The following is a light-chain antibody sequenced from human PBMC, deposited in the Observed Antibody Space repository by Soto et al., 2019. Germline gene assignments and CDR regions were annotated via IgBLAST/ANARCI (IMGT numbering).Light chain of an antibody. CDR1: SSDIGGYNY. Sequence: QSALTQPASVSGSPGQSITISCTGTSSDIGGYNYVSWYQQHPGKAPKLMIYDVSDRPSGVSNRFSGSKSGNTASLTISGLQAEDEADYYGASYASSNTVLFGGGTQLTVL. CDR3: ASYASSNTVL. J-gene: IGLJ2*01. V-gene: IGLV2-14*03. CDR2: DVS.